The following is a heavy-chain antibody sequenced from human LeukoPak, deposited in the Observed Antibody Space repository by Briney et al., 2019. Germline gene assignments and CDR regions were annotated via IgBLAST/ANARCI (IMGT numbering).Heavy chain of an antibody. D-gene: IGHD2-2*01. CDR1: GFTFSSYS. CDR3: ATYSSRNAREFQS. CDR2: ISSSNKYI. J-gene: IGHJ1*01. Sequence: GGSLRLSCAASGFTFSSYSINWVRQAPGKGLEWVSSISSSNKYIYYGDSVKGRFAISRDNAKNLVYLQMNSLRAEDTAVYYCATYSSRNAREFQSWGQGTLVTVSS. V-gene: IGHV3-21*01.